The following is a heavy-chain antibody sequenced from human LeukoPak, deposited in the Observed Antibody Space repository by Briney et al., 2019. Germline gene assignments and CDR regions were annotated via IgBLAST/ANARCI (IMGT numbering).Heavy chain of an antibody. Sequence: PGGSLRLSCAASGFTFSNYWMNWVRQAPGKGLEWVANIKQDGSAKYYVDSVKGRFTISRDNAKNSLYLQMNSLGAEDTAVYYCARTIRVQWLTIDYWGQGTLVTFSS. CDR2: IKQDGSAK. D-gene: IGHD6-19*01. V-gene: IGHV3-7*04. CDR1: GFTFSNYW. J-gene: IGHJ4*02. CDR3: ARTIRVQWLTIDY.